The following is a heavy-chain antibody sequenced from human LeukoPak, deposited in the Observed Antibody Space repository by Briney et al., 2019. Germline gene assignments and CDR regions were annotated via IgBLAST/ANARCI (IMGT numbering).Heavy chain of an antibody. CDR1: GYTFTAYY. CDR2: INPNSGGT. J-gene: IGHJ4*02. CDR3: ARQFSAMLDY. D-gene: IGHD5-18*01. V-gene: IGHV1-2*02. Sequence: ASGKVSCKASGYTFTAYYIHWVRQAPGQGLEWMGWINPNSGGTNYAQKFQGRVTMTRDTSISTAYMELSRLKSDDTAVYYCARQFSAMLDYWGQGTLVTVSS.